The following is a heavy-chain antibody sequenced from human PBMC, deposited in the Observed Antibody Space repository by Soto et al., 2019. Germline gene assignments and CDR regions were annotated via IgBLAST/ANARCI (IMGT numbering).Heavy chain of an antibody. CDR1: GFSFSNAW. J-gene: IGHJ6*02. D-gene: IGHD6-25*01. V-gene: IGHV3-15*07. Sequence: VQLVESGGGLVKPGGSLRLSCAASGFSFSNAWMNWVRQAPGKGLEWVGRVKSKADGETSDYDVSVKDRFTISRDDLKNPLYPPMSRLPIDDTGVYFCGPGGLSPHYYPAMDVWGQGNQVNGPS. CDR3: GPGGLSPHYYPAMDV. CDR2: VKSKADGETS.